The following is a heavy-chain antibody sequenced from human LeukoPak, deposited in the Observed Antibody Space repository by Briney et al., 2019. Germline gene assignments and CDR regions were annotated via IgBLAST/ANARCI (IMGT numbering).Heavy chain of an antibody. CDR1: GGSFSGYY. D-gene: IGHD6-19*01. V-gene: IGHV4-34*01. CDR2: INHSGST. Sequence: SETLSLTCAVYGGSFSGYYWSWIRQPPGKGLEWIGEINHSGSTNYNPSLKSRVTISVDTSKNQFSLKLSSVTAADTAVYYCARGVIAVARAYYYYYYGTDVWGQGTTVTVSS. CDR3: ARGVIAVARAYYYYYYGTDV. J-gene: IGHJ6*02.